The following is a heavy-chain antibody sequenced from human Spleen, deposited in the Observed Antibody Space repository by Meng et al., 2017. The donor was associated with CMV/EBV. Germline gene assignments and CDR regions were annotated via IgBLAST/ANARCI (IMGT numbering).Heavy chain of an antibody. Sequence: CAASGFDFNIYTINWVRQAPGKGLQWVSSISDSSGYIYYADSLKGRFTISRDNAKNSLYLQMNSLRAEDTAVYYCARDRYYGSGTYYYWGQGTLVTVSS. CDR1: GFDFNIYT. CDR2: ISDSSGYI. J-gene: IGHJ4*02. V-gene: IGHV3-21*04. D-gene: IGHD3-10*01. CDR3: ARDRYYGSGTYYY.